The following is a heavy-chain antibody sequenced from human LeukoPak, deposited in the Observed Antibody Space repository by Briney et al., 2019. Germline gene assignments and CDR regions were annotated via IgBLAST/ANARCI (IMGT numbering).Heavy chain of an antibody. Sequence: ASVKVSCKVSGYTLTELFMHWLRQAPGKGLEWMGGFDPEDGETINAQKLQRRGTMTEDTSTDTAYMELSSRRSKEPAVNLCEQGGLVAGDFYYWGQGALVTVSS. CDR2: FDPEDGET. CDR3: EQGGLVAGDFYY. J-gene: IGHJ4*02. D-gene: IGHD6-19*01. V-gene: IGHV1-24*01. CDR1: GYTLTELF.